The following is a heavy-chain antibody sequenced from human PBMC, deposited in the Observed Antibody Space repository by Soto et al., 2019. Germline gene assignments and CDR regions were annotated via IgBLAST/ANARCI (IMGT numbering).Heavy chain of an antibody. CDR1: GGSFSGYY. V-gene: IGHV4-34*01. J-gene: IGHJ4*02. Sequence: LLQLRRPSLTCAVYGGSFSGYYWSWIRQPPGKGLEWIGEINHSGSTNYNPSLKSRVTISVDTSKNQFSLKLSSVTAADTAVYYCATGTKYSSSWQYDYWGQGTLVTVSS. D-gene: IGHD6-13*01. CDR2: INHSGST. CDR3: ATGTKYSSSWQYDY.